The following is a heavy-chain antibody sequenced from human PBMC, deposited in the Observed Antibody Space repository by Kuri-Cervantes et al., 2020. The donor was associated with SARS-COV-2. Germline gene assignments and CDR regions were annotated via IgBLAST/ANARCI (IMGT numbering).Heavy chain of an antibody. CDR2: MSSSSSYI. V-gene: IGHV3-21*01. CDR1: GFTFSSYS. CDR3: ARDRPSNSYGSGSSLDAFDI. Sequence: GESLKISCAASGFTFSSYSMNWVRQAPGKGLEWVSSMSSSSSYIYYADSVKGRFTIPRDNAKNSLYLQMNSLRAEDTAVYYCARDRPSNSYGSGSSLDAFDIWGQGTMVTVSS. D-gene: IGHD3-10*01. J-gene: IGHJ3*02.